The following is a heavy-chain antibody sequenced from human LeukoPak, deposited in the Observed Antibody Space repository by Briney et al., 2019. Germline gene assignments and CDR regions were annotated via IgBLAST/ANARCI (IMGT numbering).Heavy chain of an antibody. CDR1: GFTFSSYW. J-gene: IGHJ5*02. V-gene: IGHV3-7*01. D-gene: IGHD3-16*01. CDR3: ASQSYARFDP. Sequence: GGSLRLSCAASGFTFSSYWMSWVRQAPGKGLKLVGNIQPDGRQGYPVDSVKGRFTISRDNARNSVFLQMNSLRVEDTAVYYCASQSYARFDPWGQGTLVTVSS. CDR2: IQPDGRQG.